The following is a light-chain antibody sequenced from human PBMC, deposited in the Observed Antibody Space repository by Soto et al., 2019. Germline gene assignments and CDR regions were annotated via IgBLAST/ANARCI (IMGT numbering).Light chain of an antibody. CDR3: QQYNNWPRT. CDR1: QSVSST. V-gene: IGKV3-15*01. CDR2: GAS. Sequence: EIVMTQSPATLSVSPGERATLSCRASQSVSSTLAWYQQKPGQAPRPLIYGASTRATGIPARFSGGGSGTEFTLTITSLQSEDLAVYYCQQYNNWPRTFGQGTKVDIK. J-gene: IGKJ1*01.